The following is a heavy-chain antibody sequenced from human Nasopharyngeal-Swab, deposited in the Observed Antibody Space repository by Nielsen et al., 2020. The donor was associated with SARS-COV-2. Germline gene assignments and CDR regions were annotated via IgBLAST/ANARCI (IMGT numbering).Heavy chain of an antibody. CDR3: ARQICIAAAGNLMGTCHWFNP. CDR2: IIPIFGTA. CDR1: GGTFRSYA. J-gene: IGHJ5*02. Sequence: VQVSCKASGGTFRSYAISWVRQAPGKGLEWMGGIIPIFGTANYAQKFHGRVTITADESTRTAYMELSSLRSEDTAVYDCARQICIAAAGNLMGTCHWFNPWGQGTLVTVSS. D-gene: IGHD6-13*01. V-gene: IGHV1-69*13.